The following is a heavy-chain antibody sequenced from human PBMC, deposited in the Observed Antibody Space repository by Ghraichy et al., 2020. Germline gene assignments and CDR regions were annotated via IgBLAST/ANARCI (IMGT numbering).Heavy chain of an antibody. CDR1: GYTFTSYG. Sequence: ASVKVSCKASGYTFTSYGISWVRQAPGQGLECMGWINGYNGNTNYAQNLQGRVTMTTDTSTSTAYMELRSLRSDDTAVYYCARDSYTGSSGVYGMDVWGQGTTVTVSS. D-gene: IGHD1-26*01. V-gene: IGHV1-18*01. J-gene: IGHJ6*02. CDR3: ARDSYTGSSGVYGMDV. CDR2: INGYNGNT.